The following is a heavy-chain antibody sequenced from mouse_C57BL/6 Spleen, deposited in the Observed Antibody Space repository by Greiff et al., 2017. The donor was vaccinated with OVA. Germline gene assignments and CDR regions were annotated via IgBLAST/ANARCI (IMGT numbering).Heavy chain of an antibody. CDR1: GYTFTSYW. CDR2: IDPSDSYT. CDR3: ARRNDYDPWFAD. D-gene: IGHD2-4*01. Sequence: QVQLKQPGAELVRPGTSVKLSCKASGYTFTSYWMHWVKQRPGQGLEWIGVIDPSDSYTNYNQKFKGKATLTVDTSSSTAYMQLSSLTSEDSAVYYCARRNDYDPWFADWGQGTLVTVSA. J-gene: IGHJ3*01. V-gene: IGHV1-59*01.